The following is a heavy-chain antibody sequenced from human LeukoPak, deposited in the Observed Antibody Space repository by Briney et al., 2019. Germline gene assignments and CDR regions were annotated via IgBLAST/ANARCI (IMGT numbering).Heavy chain of an antibody. CDR1: GGSISSYY. J-gene: IGHJ4*02. Sequence: KTSETLSLACTVSGGSISSYYWSWIRQSPGKGLEWIGYIYYSGSTNYNPSLKSRVTISVDTSKNQFSLKLSSVTAADTAVYYCARGGTVVNGFDYWGQGTLVTVSS. D-gene: IGHD4-23*01. V-gene: IGHV4-59*01. CDR3: ARGGTVVNGFDY. CDR2: IYYSGST.